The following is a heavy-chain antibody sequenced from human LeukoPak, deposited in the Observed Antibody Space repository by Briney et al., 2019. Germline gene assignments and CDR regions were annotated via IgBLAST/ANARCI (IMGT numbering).Heavy chain of an antibody. J-gene: IGHJ4*02. CDR3: ATWGIGYFDY. CDR2: TSGSGGST. V-gene: IGHV3-23*01. D-gene: IGHD6-13*01. Sequence: PGGSLRLSCAASGFTFSSYAMSWVRQAPGKGLEWVSATSGSGGSTYYADSVKGRFTISRDNSKNTLYLQMNSLRAEDTAVYYCATWGIGYFDYWGQGTLVTVSS. CDR1: GFTFSSYA.